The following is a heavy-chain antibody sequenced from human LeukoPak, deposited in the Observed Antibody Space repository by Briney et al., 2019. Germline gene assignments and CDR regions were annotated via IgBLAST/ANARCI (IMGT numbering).Heavy chain of an antibody. CDR3: ARSLRFLEWFPDP. CDR2: INSDGSST. Sequence: PGGSLRLSCAASGFTFSSYWMHWVRQAPGKGLVWVSRINSDGSSTSYADSVKGRLTISRDNAKNTLYLQMNSLRAEDTAVYYCARSLRFLEWFPDPWGQGTLVTVSS. CDR1: GFTFSSYW. V-gene: IGHV3-74*01. D-gene: IGHD3-3*01. J-gene: IGHJ5*02.